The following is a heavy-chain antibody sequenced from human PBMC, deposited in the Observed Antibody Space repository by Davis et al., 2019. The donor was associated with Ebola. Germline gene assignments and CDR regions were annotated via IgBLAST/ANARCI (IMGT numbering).Heavy chain of an antibody. CDR3: TRDSGSPPPSYYGMDV. CDR2: IRSKAYGGTT. J-gene: IGHJ6*02. Sequence: GESLKISCTASGFTFGDYAMSWFRQAPGKGLEWVGFIRSKAYGGTTEYAASVKGRFTISRDDSKSIAYLQMNSLKTEDTAVYYCTRDSGSPPPSYYGMDVWGQGTTVTVSS. CDR1: GFTFGDYA. D-gene: IGHD1-26*01. V-gene: IGHV3-49*03.